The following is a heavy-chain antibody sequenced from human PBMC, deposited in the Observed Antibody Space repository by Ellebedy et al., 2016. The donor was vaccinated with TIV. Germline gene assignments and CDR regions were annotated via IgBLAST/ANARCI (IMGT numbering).Heavy chain of an antibody. J-gene: IGHJ4*02. CDR3: ARELAAAGFFDY. V-gene: IGHV3-23*01. D-gene: IGHD6-13*01. Sequence: GESLKISCAASGFTFSNYAMNWVRQAPGKGLEWVSIIGCSGGDSHYADSVKGRYTISRDNSKNTLYLQMNSLRAEDTAVFYCARELAAAGFFDYWGQGTLVTVSS. CDR2: IGCSGGDS. CDR1: GFTFSNYA.